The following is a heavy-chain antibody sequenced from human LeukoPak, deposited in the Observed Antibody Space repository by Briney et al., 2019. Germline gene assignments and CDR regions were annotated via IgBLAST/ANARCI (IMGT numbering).Heavy chain of an antibody. D-gene: IGHD2-21*02. Sequence: GGSLRLSCAASGFTFSSYAMHWVRQAPGKGLEWVAVISYDGSNKYYADSVKGRFTISRDNSKNTLYLQMNSLRAEDTAVYYCARVHHMWCGGDCYYFDYWGQGTLVTVSS. CDR1: GFTFSSYA. CDR2: ISYDGSNK. CDR3: ARVHHMWCGGDCYYFDY. V-gene: IGHV3-30-3*01. J-gene: IGHJ4*02.